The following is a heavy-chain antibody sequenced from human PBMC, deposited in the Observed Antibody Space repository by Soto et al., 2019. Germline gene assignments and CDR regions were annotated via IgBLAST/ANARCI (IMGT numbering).Heavy chain of an antibody. CDR2: IYYSGST. J-gene: IGHJ4*02. D-gene: IGHD1-26*01. Sequence: VNPTQTLTLTCTFSGFSLSTSGVGVGWIRQPPGKGLEWIGYIYYSGSTYYNPSLKSRVTISLDTSKNQFSLKLSSVTAADTAVYYCARDLSGSYFSYWGQGTLVTVSS. CDR3: ARDLSGSYFSY. CDR1: GFSLSTSGVG. V-gene: IGHV4-30-4*08.